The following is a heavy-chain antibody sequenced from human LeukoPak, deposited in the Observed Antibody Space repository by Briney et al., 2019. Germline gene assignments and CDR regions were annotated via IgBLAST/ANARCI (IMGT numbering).Heavy chain of an antibody. CDR3: AKDVSSTRYYYYGMDV. J-gene: IGHJ6*02. V-gene: IGHV3-9*01. D-gene: IGHD2-2*01. Sequence: PGRSLRLSCAASGFTFDDYAMHWVRQAPGKGLEWVSGIRWNSGSIGYADSVKGRFTISRDNAKNSLYLQMNSLRAEDTALYYCAKDVSSTRYYYYGMDVWGQGTTVTVSS. CDR2: IRWNSGSI. CDR1: GFTFDDYA.